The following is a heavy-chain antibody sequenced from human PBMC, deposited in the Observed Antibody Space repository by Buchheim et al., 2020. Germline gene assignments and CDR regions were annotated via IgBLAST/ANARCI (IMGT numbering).Heavy chain of an antibody. D-gene: IGHD2-15*01. CDR2: ISHDVSNK. V-gene: IGHV3-30-3*01. CDR3: ARDVRGIVLVIAAAHYYYYGMDV. CDR1: GFTFSSYA. Sequence: QVHLVESGGGVVQPGKSLRLSCTASGFTFSSYAMHWVRQAPGKGLEWVAVISHDVSNKYYADSVKGRFTISRDNSKNTLSLQMNSLRAEDTAVYYCARDVRGIVLVIAAAHYYYYGMDVWGQGTT. J-gene: IGHJ6*02.